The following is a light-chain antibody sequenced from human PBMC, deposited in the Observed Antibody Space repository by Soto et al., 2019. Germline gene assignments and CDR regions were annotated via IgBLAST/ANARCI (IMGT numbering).Light chain of an antibody. Sequence: QAVVTQEPSLTVSPGGTVTLTCASSTGAVSSDHWPYWFRQKPGQAPRTLIYDISSKHSWTPARFSGSLLGGKAALSLSGAQPEDEADYYCLLSYSGAWVFGGGTKLTVL. CDR2: DIS. J-gene: IGLJ3*02. CDR3: LLSYSGAWV. V-gene: IGLV7-46*01. CDR1: TGAVSSDHW.